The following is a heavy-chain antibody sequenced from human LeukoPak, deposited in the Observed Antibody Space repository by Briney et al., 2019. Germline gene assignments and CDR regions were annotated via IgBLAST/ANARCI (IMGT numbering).Heavy chain of an antibody. V-gene: IGHV4-4*07. J-gene: IGHJ4*02. CDR3: ARRIKKGYCSSTSCSYFDY. D-gene: IGHD2-2*01. Sequence: PSETLSLTCTVSGGSISSYYWSWIRQPAGKGLEWIGRIYASGSTNYNPSLKSRVTMSVDTSKNQLSLKLTSVTAADTAVYYCARRIKKGYCSSTSCSYFDYWGQGTLVTVSS. CDR1: GGSISSYY. CDR2: IYASGST.